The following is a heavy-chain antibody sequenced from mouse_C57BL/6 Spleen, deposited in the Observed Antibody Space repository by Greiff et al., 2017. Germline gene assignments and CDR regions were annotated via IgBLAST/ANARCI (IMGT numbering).Heavy chain of an antibody. CDR1: GYSITSGYY. CDR2: ISYDGSN. Sequence: EVQLQESGPGLVKPSQSLSLTCSVTGYSITSGYYWNWIRQFPGNKLEWMGYISYDGSNNYNPSLKNRISITRDTSKNQFFLKLNSVTTEDTATYYCARGDYYDYDDSHWYFDVWGTGTTVTVSS. J-gene: IGHJ1*03. V-gene: IGHV3-6*01. CDR3: ARGDYYDYDDSHWYFDV. D-gene: IGHD2-4*01.